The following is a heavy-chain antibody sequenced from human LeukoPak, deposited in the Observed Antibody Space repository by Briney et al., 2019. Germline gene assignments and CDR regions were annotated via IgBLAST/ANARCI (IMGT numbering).Heavy chain of an antibody. J-gene: IGHJ4*02. CDR1: GYTLTELS. Sequence: ASVKVSCKVSGYTLTELSMHWVRQPPGKGLEWMGGFDPEDGETIYAQKFQGRVTMTADTSTDTAYMELSSLRSEDKAVYYCATDSLWGQGTLVTVSS. CDR3: ATDSL. CDR2: FDPEDGET. V-gene: IGHV1-24*01.